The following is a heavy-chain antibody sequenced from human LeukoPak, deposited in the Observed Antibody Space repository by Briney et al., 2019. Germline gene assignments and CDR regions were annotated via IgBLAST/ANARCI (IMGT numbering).Heavy chain of an antibody. CDR1: GFTVSSNY. V-gene: IGHV3-53*05. CDR2: IYSGGDT. J-gene: IGHJ3*02. Sequence: GGSLRLSCAASGFTVSSNYMSWVRQAPGKGLEWVSVIYSGGDTYYADSVRGRFTVSRDNSKNTLYLQMNSLRAEDTAVYYCAVYDSTFDAFDIWGQGTMVTVSS. D-gene: IGHD3-22*01. CDR3: AVYDSTFDAFDI.